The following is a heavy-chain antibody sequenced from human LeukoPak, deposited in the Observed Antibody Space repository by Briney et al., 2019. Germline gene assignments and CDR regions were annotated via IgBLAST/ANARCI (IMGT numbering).Heavy chain of an antibody. J-gene: IGHJ4*02. CDR1: GYSFTSYW. V-gene: IGHV5-51*01. Sequence: GPSLRISCKGSGYSFTSYWIGWVRQLPGKGLEWMGIIYPGDSDTRYSPTFQGQVTISAEKSISTAYLQWSSLKASDTAMYYCASAHSSGYYLFDYWGQGTLVTVSS. D-gene: IGHD3-22*01. CDR2: IYPGDSDT. CDR3: ASAHSSGYYLFDY.